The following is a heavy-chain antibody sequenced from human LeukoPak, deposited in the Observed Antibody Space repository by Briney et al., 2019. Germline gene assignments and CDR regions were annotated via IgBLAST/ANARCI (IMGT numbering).Heavy chain of an antibody. CDR1: GGTFSSYS. V-gene: IGHV1-69*13. D-gene: IGHD3-3*01. CDR3: ARDAIQYDFWSGFAFDP. CDR2: IIPIFGTT. Sequence: SVKVSCKASGGTFSSYSINWVRQAPGQGLEWMGGIIPIFGTTNYAQKFQGRVTITADASTHTAYMELSSLRSEDTAVYYCARDAIQYDFWSGFAFDPWGQGTLVTVSS. J-gene: IGHJ5*02.